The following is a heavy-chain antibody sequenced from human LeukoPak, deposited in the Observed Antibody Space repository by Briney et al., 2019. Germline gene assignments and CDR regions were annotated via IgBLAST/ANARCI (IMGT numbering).Heavy chain of an antibody. CDR3: ARGPMRELLILSWFDP. CDR2: IIPIFGTA. J-gene: IGHJ5*02. CDR1: GGTFSSYA. V-gene: IGHV1-69*01. Sequence: SVKVSCKASGGTFSSYAISWVRQAPGQGLEWMGGIIPIFGTANYAQKFQGRVTITADESTSTSYMELSSLRSEDTAVYDCARGPMRELLILSWFDPWGQGTLVTVSS. D-gene: IGHD1-26*01.